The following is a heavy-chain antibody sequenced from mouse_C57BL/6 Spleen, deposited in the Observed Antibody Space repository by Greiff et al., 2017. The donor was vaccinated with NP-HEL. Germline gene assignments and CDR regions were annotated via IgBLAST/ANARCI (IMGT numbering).Heavy chain of an antibody. V-gene: IGHV2-6*03. CDR2: IWSDGST. CDR1: GFSLTSYG. Sequence: QVQLKQSGPGLVAPSQSLSITCTVSGFSLTSYGVHWVRQPPGKGLEWLVVIWSDGSTTYNSALKSRLSISKDNSKSQVFLKMNSLQTDDTAMYYCARGNYGSSYGYFDVWGTGTTVTVSS. CDR3: ARGNYGSSYGYFDV. J-gene: IGHJ1*03. D-gene: IGHD1-1*01.